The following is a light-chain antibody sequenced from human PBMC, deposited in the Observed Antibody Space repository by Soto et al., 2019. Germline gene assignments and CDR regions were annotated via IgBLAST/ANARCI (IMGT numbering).Light chain of an antibody. CDR2: DVS. V-gene: IGKV3D-15*01. CDR1: RGVSNK. CDR3: QQYNNWPLT. J-gene: IGKJ4*01. Sequence: ELVVTPSPANLSVYAGERVTLSCWASRGVSNKLAWYQQKPGQAARVRIYDVSTRATGIPTSFSGSGSGTEFTLTISSLQSEDFAAYYCQQYNNWPLTVGGGTKVDI.